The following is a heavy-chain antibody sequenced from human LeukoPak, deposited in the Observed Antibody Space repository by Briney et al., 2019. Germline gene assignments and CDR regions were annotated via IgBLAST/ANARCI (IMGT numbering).Heavy chain of an antibody. J-gene: IGHJ4*02. Sequence: PSETLSLTCTVSGASISSSDDYWGWIRQAPGKGLEWIGSIFYGGGAHYNPSLNSRATIFVDTSKNQFSLKLSSVTAADAGMYYCARQFATASADTRGYFDFWGQGTVVTVSS. D-gene: IGHD2-2*01. CDR3: ARQFATASADTRGYFDF. CDR2: IFYGGGA. CDR1: GASISSSDDY. V-gene: IGHV4-39*01.